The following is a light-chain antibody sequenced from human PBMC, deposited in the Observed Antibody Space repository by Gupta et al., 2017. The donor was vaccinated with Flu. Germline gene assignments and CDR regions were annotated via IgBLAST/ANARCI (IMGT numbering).Light chain of an antibody. J-gene: IGKJ5*01. Sequence: CLSASVDCRVILSCRASHTISNAVNWYQRHPGQPPKLLFYATSSRLSGVPGRFRGSGPGTHFTLTIGSLQADDVAIYYCQQSFATPPTFGEGTTVEI. CDR2: ATS. CDR3: QQSFATPPT. V-gene: IGKV1-39*01. CDR1: HTISNA.